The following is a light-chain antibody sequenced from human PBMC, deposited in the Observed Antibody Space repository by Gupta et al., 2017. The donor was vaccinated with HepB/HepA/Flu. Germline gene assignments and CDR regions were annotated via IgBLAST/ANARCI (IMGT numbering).Light chain of an antibody. CDR2: DKS. V-gene: IGLV7-46*01. CDR1: TGAVTSGHY. Sequence: QAVVTQEPSLTVSPGGTVTLTCGSSTGAVTSGHYPYWFQQKPGQAPRTLIYDKSNKHSWTPARFSGSLLGGKAALTLSGAQPEDEAEYYCLLSYSGASNVVFGGGTKLTVL. J-gene: IGLJ2*01. CDR3: LLSYSGASNVV.